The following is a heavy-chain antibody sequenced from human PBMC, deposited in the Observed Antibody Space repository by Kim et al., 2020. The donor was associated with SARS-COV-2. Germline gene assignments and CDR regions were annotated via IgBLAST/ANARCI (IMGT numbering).Heavy chain of an antibody. V-gene: IGHV4-34*01. Sequence: GSTNYTPSLKSRVTISVDTSKNQFSLKLSSVTAADTAVYYCARALRLPDYWGQGTLVTVSS. CDR3: ARALRLPDY. D-gene: IGHD3-16*01. J-gene: IGHJ4*02. CDR2: GST.